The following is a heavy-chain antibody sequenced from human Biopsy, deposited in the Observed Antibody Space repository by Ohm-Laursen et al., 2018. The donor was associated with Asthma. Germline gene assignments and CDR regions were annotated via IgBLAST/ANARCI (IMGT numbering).Heavy chain of an antibody. Sequence: TVKDACKSSAYTITSNAMHWVRQAPGQRLEWMGWINPGNGNTKYSQKFQGRVTITRDTSASTAYMELSSLRSEDTAVYYCVRDGARIAIFGVGDYFDYWGQGTLVTVSS. CDR2: INPGNGNT. D-gene: IGHD3-3*01. J-gene: IGHJ4*02. CDR3: VRDGARIAIFGVGDYFDY. V-gene: IGHV1-3*01. CDR1: AYTITSNA.